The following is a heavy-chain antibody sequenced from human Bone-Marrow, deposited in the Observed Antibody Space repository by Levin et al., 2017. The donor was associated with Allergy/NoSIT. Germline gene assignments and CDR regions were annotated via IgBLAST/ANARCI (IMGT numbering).Heavy chain of an antibody. V-gene: IGHV3-30-3*01. Sequence: GESLKISCAASGFTFSNYPMHWVRQAPGKGLELVGIISDDGSNKYYADSVKGRFTISRDNSKNTLYLHMNSLRIEDTAVYFCARDSPGVGYTASFRGYFDYWGQGTLVTVSS. D-gene: IGHD3-3*01. CDR2: ISDDGSNK. J-gene: IGHJ4*02. CDR1: GFTFSNYP. CDR3: ARDSPGVGYTASFRGYFDY.